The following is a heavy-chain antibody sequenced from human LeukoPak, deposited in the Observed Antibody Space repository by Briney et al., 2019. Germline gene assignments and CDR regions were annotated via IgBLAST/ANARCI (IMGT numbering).Heavy chain of an antibody. Sequence: SETLSLTCAVYGGSFSGYYWSWIRQPPGKGLEWIGEINHSGSTNYNPSLKSRVTISVDTSKNQFSLKLSSVTAADTAVYYCARGRLAARARTNWFDPWGQGTLVTVSS. CDR2: INHSGST. V-gene: IGHV4-34*01. CDR3: ARGRLAARARTNWFDP. D-gene: IGHD6-6*01. CDR1: GGSFSGYY. J-gene: IGHJ5*02.